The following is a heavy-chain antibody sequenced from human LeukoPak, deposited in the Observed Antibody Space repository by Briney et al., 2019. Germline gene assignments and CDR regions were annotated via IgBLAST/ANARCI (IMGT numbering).Heavy chain of an antibody. V-gene: IGHV4-59*08. Sequence: NPSETLSLTCTVSGGTINSHYWSWRRQSPGEGLEWLAYTHNSWRTKYNPSLKSRVTISLDTSKNQVSLKLYSVTAADTAVYFCARHYLYDDSSWESWGPGNLVSVSS. CDR1: GGTINSHY. J-gene: IGHJ5*02. D-gene: IGHD4-17*01. CDR2: THNSWRT. CDR3: ARHYLYDDSSWES.